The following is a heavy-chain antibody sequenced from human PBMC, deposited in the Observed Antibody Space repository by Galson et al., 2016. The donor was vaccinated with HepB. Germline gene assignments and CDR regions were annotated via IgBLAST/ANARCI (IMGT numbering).Heavy chain of an antibody. CDR2: IGGYNGNT. CDR3: ARGQGEGNYYGMDV. J-gene: IGHJ6*02. Sequence: SVKVSCKASGYTFINYGVSWVRQAPGQGLEWMGWIGGYNGNTNYAQKVQGRVTMTADTSTSTGYMELRNLRSDDTAMYFCARGQGEGNYYGMDVWGQGTTATVSS. CDR1: GYTFINYG. V-gene: IGHV1-18*01.